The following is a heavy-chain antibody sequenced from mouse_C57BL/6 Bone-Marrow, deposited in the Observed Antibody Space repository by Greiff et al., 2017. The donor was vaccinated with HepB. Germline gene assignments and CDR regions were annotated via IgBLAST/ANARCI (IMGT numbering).Heavy chain of an antibody. CDR2: INSDGGST. D-gene: IGHD3-1*01. Sequence: EVKLMESGGGLVQPGESLKLSCESNEYEFPSHDMSWVRKTPEKRLELVAAINSDGGSTYYPDTMERRFIISRDNTKKTLYLQMSSLRSEDTALYYCARGNLGHHWYFDVWGTGTTVTVSS. V-gene: IGHV5-2*01. J-gene: IGHJ1*03. CDR3: ARGNLGHHWYFDV. CDR1: EYEFPSHD.